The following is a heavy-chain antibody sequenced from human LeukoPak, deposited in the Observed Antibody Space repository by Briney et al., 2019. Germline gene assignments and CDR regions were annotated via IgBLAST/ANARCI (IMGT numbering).Heavy chain of an antibody. CDR1: GGSISSGDYY. CDR3: AREAVAGASGSNYYYYGADV. D-gene: IGHD3-10*01. J-gene: IGHJ6*02. V-gene: IGHV4-30-4*01. CDR2: IYYSGST. Sequence: SETLSLTCTVSGGSISSGDYYWSWIRQPPGKGLEWIGYIYYSGSTYYNPSLKSRVTISVDTSKNQFSLKLSSVTAADTAVYYCAREAVAGASGSNYYYYGADVWGQGTTVTVSS.